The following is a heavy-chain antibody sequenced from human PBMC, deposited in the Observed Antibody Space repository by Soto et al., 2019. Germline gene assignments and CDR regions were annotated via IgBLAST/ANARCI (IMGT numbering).Heavy chain of an antibody. J-gene: IGHJ6*02. CDR2: IVPILGIP. D-gene: IGHD1-1*01. CDR3: ARMPGSSGMDF. Sequence: QVQLVQSGAEVKKPGSSVKVSCKASGGTFSSYTITWVRQAPGQGLEWMGRIVPILGIPNYAQKFQGRVTITADKSTSTAYMGLSSLRSEDTAVYSCARMPGSSGMDFGGQGTTVTVSS. CDR1: GGTFSSYT. V-gene: IGHV1-69*02.